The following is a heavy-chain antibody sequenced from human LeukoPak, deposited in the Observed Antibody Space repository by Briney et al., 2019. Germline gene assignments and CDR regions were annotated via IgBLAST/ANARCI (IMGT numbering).Heavy chain of an antibody. CDR2: INRSGST. D-gene: IGHD3-10*01. CDR1: GGSFRGYY. Sequence: KPSETLSLTCDVYGGSFRGYYWSWIRQPPGKGLEWIGEINRSGSTNYNPSLKSRVTISVDTSKNQFSLKLSSVTAADTAVYYCARRAPRLWFGESKGNWFDPWGQGTLVTVSS. J-gene: IGHJ5*02. V-gene: IGHV4-34*01. CDR3: ARRAPRLWFGESKGNWFDP.